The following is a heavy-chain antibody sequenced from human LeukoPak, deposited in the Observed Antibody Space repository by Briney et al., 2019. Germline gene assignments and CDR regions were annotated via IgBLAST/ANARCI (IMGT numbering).Heavy chain of an antibody. V-gene: IGHV3-49*04. CDR3: TRRKGGNSGYYFDY. CDR1: GFTFSSYW. Sequence: GGSLRLSCAASGFTFSSYWMSWVRQAPGKGLEWVGFIRSKGYGGTTEYAASVKGRFTISRDDSKSIAYLQMNSLKTEDTAVYYCTRRKGGNSGYYFDYWGQGTLVTVSS. D-gene: IGHD4-23*01. CDR2: IRSKGYGGTT. J-gene: IGHJ4*02.